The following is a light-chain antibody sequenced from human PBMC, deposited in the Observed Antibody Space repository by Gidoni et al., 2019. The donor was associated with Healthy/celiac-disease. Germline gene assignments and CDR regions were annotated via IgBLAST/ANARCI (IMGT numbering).Light chain of an antibody. V-gene: IGKV3-11*01. CDR2: DTS. Sequence: ETVLTQSPATLSLSPGERATLACRASQSVSSYLAWYQQKPGQAPRLLTYDTSDRATGIPARFSGSGSGTDFTLTISSLEPEDFAVYYCQQRSNWLTFGGXTKVEIK. CDR3: QQRSNWLT. CDR1: QSVSSY. J-gene: IGKJ4*01.